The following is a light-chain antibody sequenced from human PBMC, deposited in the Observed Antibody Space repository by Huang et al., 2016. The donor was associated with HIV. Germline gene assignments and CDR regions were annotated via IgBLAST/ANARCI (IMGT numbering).Light chain of an antibody. Sequence: DIQMTQSPSSLSASVGDRVTITCQASQDISNYLNWYQQKPGTSPKLLIYDCSNLETGVPSRFSGSGSGTDFTFTIHSLQPEDIATYYCQQYDSPLYTFGQGTKLEIK. J-gene: IGKJ2*01. V-gene: IGKV1-33*01. CDR3: QQYDSPLYT. CDR2: DCS. CDR1: QDISNY.